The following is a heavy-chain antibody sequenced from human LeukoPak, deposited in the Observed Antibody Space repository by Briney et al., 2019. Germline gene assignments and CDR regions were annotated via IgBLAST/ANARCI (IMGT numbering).Heavy chain of an antibody. Sequence: GGSLRLSCAASGFSFSVYSMTWVRQAPGKGLEWVSTISASGPYYADAVRGRFTISRDNSRNTLSLQMDSLRAEDTAVYYCAKDHESDGYPCLDHWGLGTLVTVTS. J-gene: IGHJ4*02. D-gene: IGHD3-22*01. V-gene: IGHV3-23*01. CDR3: AKDHESDGYPCLDH. CDR2: ISASGP. CDR1: GFSFSVYS.